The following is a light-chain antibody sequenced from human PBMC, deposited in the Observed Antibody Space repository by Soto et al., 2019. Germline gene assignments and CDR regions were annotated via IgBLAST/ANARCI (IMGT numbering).Light chain of an antibody. CDR1: QTINKC. Sequence: DIQMTQSPATLSASVGDRVIITCRASQTINKCVAWYQQKPGKAPKVLIYATSSLKREVPSRFSGSGSGTEYTLTISSLQPDDFATYYCQQYCIDWTFGQGTKVEIK. CDR3: QQYCIDWT. CDR2: ATS. V-gene: IGKV1-5*03. J-gene: IGKJ1*01.